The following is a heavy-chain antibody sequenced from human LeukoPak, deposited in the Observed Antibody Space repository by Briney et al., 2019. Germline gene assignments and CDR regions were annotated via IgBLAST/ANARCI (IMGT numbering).Heavy chain of an antibody. CDR3: ARGRPTNLNGIY. CDR2: MNPESGNT. CDR1: GYTFTSHH. D-gene: IGHD1-1*01. Sequence: ASVKVSCKASGYTFTSHHINWVRQATGRGFEWMGWMNPESGNTDFAQKFQGRFTMTWDTSLSTAYMELSSLTSEDTALYYCARGRPTNLNGIYWGQGTLVSVSS. V-gene: IGHV1-8*01. J-gene: IGHJ4*02.